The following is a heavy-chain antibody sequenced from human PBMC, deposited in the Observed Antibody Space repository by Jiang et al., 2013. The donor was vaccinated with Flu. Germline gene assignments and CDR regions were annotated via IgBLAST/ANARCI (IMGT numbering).Heavy chain of an antibody. Sequence: ASGFTFSSYAMHWVRQAPGKGLEWVAVISYDGSNKYYADSVKGRFTISRDNSKNTLYLQMNSLRAEDTAVYYCVRDRPDAFDIWGQGTMVTVSS. CDR1: GFTFSSYA. V-gene: IGHV3-30-3*01. CDR2: ISYDGSNK. CDR3: VRDRPDAFDI. J-gene: IGHJ3*02.